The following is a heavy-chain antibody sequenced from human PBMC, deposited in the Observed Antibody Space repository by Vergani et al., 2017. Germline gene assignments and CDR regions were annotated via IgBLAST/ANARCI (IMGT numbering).Heavy chain of an antibody. V-gene: IGHV3-33*01. CDR3: VREXSYCGSTTCRNPSYVYYYHMGV. D-gene: IGHD2-21*01. Sequence: QVQLVESGGGVVQPGRSLRLSCTSSGFTFSTYAMHWVRQAPGKGLEWVAIIYYDGSKKYYADSVKGRFTISRDNSRNTLDLLMSSLRAEDTAIYYCVREXSYCGSTTCRNPSYVYYYHMGVWGEGTTVTVSS. J-gene: IGHJ6*03. CDR2: IYYDGSKK. CDR1: GFTFSTYA.